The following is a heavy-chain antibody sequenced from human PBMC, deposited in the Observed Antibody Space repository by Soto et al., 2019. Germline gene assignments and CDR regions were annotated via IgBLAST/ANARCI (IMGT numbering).Heavy chain of an antibody. CDR2: IRSKASNYAT. Sequence: EVQLVESGGGLAQPGGSMRLSCAASGFSFSVSSMHWVRQASGKGLEWLGRIRSKASNYATTYSESVRGRFIISRDDSQDTMFLQMNSLRTEDTAMYYCAIEAAGFGHWGQGTLVTVSS. D-gene: IGHD6-13*01. CDR1: GFSFSVSS. J-gene: IGHJ4*02. CDR3: AIEAAGFGH. V-gene: IGHV3-73*01.